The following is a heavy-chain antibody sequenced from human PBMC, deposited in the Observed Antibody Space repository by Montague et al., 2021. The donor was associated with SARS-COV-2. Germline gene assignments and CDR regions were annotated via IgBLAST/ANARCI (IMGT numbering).Heavy chain of an antibody. D-gene: IGHD1-26*01. CDR2: ISYDGSNK. Sequence: LRLSGPASGFTFSSYAMHWVRQAPGKGLEWVAVISYDGSNKYYADSVKGRFTISRDNSKNTLYLQMNSLRAEDTAVYYCARPSSGSYYHAFDIWGQGTMVTVSS. CDR1: GFTFSSYA. V-gene: IGHV3-30-3*01. CDR3: ARPSSGSYYHAFDI. J-gene: IGHJ3*02.